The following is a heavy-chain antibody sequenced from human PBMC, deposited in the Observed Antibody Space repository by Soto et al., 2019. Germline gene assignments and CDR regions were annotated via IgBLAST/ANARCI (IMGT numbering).Heavy chain of an antibody. CDR1: GESVSTNSAT. V-gene: IGHV6-1*01. D-gene: IGHD5-18*01. Sequence: QVQLQQSGPGLVKPSQTLSLNCAISGESVSTNSATWDWIRQSPSRGLEWLGRTYYRSKWYHDYADSVKGRITIHADSSNYQLPLQLTAVPADNTVVYYCARLVGDSGLDSWGQGTLVTVSS. CDR3: ARLVGDSGLDS. CDR2: TYYRSKWYH. J-gene: IGHJ5*01.